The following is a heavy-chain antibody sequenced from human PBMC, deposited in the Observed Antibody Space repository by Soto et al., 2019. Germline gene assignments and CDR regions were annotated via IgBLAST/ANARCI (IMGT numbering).Heavy chain of an antibody. J-gene: IGHJ4*02. CDR1: GGSISGFY. CDR3: ARISGGPSR. CDR2: IHTGGTT. V-gene: IGHV4-4*07. D-gene: IGHD3-10*01. Sequence: QVQLQESGPGLVKPSETLSLTCTVSGGSISGFYWNWFRQPAGKGLEWIGRIHTGGTTNYKPSLRSRVTMSVDTSKNQFSLKLTSLTAADTAVYYCARISGGPSRWGQGTLVTVSS.